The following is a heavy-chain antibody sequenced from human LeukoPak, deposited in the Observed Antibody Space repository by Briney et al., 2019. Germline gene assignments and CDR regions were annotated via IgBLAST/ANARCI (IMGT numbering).Heavy chain of an antibody. CDR1: GGSISSSSYY. D-gene: IGHD2-21*01. J-gene: IGHJ3*02. CDR3: ARGSRDLSVVIPVRNAFDI. CDR2: IYYSGST. Sequence: SETLSLTCTVSGGSISSSSYYWGWIRQPPGKGLEWIGSIYYSGSTYYNPSLKSRVTISVDTSKNQFSLKLNSVTAADTAVYYCARGSRDLSVVIPVRNAFDIWGQGTMVTVSS. V-gene: IGHV4-39*07.